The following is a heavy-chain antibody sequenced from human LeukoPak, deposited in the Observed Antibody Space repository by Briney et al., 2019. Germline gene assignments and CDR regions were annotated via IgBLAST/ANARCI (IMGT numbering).Heavy chain of an antibody. CDR3: ARDGGDGYNFYY. V-gene: IGHV1-2*02. D-gene: IGHD5-24*01. J-gene: IGHJ4*02. Sequence: ASVKVSCKASGYTFSGYYMHWLRQAPGQGLEWMGWINPNGGVTNCAQKFQGRVTMTRDTSISTAYMELSRLRSDDTAVYYCARDGGDGYNFYYWGQGTLVTVSS. CDR1: GYTFSGYY. CDR2: INPNGGVT.